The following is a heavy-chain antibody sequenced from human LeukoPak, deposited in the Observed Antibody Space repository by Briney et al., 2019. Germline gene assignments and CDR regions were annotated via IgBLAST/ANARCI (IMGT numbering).Heavy chain of an antibody. CDR1: GYTLTSYD. CDR2: MNPNSGNT. CDR3: AGGRYPQPWYFDL. D-gene: IGHD2-2*01. Sequence: GASVKVSCKASGYTLTSYDINWVRQATGQGLEWMGWMNPNSGNTGYAQKFQGRVTMTRNTSISTAYMELSSLRSEDTAVYYCAGGRYPQPWYFDLWGRGTLATVSS. V-gene: IGHV1-8*01. J-gene: IGHJ2*01.